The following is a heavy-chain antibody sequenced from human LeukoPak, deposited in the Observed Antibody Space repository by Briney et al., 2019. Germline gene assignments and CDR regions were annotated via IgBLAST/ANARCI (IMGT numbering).Heavy chain of an antibody. J-gene: IGHJ3*02. Sequence: GGSLKLSCAASGFTFSSYEMNWVRQAPGKGLEWVSSISSSSSYIYYADSVKSRFTISRDNAKNSLYLQMNSLRAEDTAVYYCARDRKAGYDAFDIWGQGTMVTVSS. CDR2: ISSSSSYI. V-gene: IGHV3-21*01. D-gene: IGHD3-9*01. CDR1: GFTFSSYE. CDR3: ARDRKAGYDAFDI.